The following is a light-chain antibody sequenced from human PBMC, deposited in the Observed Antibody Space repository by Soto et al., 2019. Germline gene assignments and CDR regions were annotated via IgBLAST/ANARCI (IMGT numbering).Light chain of an antibody. J-gene: IGKJ4*01. Sequence: DIQVTRSPASVSASVGDRVTITCLTSQSISDYLNWYQQQPGKAPKLLIYGAHTLQSGVPTRFSGSGSGTDFNLTIRTLQPEDFATYYCQQNFRPPQVNFGRGTKVDI. CDR1: QSISDY. CDR3: QQNFRPPQVN. CDR2: GAH. V-gene: IGKV1-39*01.